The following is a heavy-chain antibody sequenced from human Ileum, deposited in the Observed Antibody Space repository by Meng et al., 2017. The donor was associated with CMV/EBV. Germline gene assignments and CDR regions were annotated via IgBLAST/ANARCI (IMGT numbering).Heavy chain of an antibody. CDR1: GFTFNKYW. CDR2: IDNEGSGA. J-gene: IGHJ5*02. V-gene: IGHV3-74*01. CDR3: ARDTPHDAFEP. Sequence: LSLTCVASGFTFNKYWMHWVRQPPGGGLVWLSRIDNEGSGAIYADSVRGRFTVSRDNARNTVYLQMNNLRDEDTAVYYCARDTPHDAFEPWGHGTLVTVSS. D-gene: IGHD2-15*01.